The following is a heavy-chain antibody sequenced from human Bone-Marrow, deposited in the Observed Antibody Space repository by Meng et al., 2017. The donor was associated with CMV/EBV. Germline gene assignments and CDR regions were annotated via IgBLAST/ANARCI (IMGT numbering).Heavy chain of an antibody. CDR2: INPNSGGT. V-gene: IGHV1-2*02. J-gene: IGHJ6*02. Sequence: ASVKVSCKASGYTFTAYYMHWVRQAPGQGLEWMGWINPNSGGTHYAQRFQGRVSMTRGTSISTAYMELSGLRSDDTAVYYCARKGPKILRTTNGFYYYGMDVWGQGTTVIVSS. CDR1: GYTFTAYY. D-gene: IGHD1-7*01. CDR3: ARKGPKILRTTNGFYYYGMDV.